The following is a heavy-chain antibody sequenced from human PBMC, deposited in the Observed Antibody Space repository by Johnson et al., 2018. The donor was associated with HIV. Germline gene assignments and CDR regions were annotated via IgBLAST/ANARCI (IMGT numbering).Heavy chain of an antibody. CDR3: ARGPILEWLSGDGFDM. CDR2: VSYNGIHV. V-gene: IGHV3-30*19. CDR1: GFNFNTYS. J-gene: IGHJ3*02. D-gene: IGHD3-3*01. Sequence: QVQLVESGGGVVQPGRSLRLSCAASGFNFNTYSMHWVRQAPGNGLEWLAFVSYNGIHVYYSDSVRGRFTISRDNSKNTLHLQMHSLRVEDTAMYYCARGPILEWLSGDGFDMWGQGTMVTVSS.